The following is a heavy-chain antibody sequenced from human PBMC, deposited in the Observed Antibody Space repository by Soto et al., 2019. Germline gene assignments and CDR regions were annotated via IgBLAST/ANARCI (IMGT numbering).Heavy chain of an antibody. CDR3: ARFKGCSGGSCYSYFDY. Sequence: QVQLVESGGGVVQPGRSLRLSCAASGFTFSSYAMHWVRQAPGKGLEWVAVISYDGSNKYYADSVKGRFTISRDNSKNTLNLQMNSMRAEGTAVYYCARFKGCSGGSCYSYFDYWGQGTLVTVSS. J-gene: IGHJ4*02. D-gene: IGHD2-15*01. CDR1: GFTFSSYA. V-gene: IGHV3-30-3*01. CDR2: ISYDGSNK.